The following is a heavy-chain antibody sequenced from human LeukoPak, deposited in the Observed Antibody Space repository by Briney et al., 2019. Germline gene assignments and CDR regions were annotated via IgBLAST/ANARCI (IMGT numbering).Heavy chain of an antibody. Sequence: ASVKVSCKASGYTFTSYNINWVRQATGQGLEWMGWMNPNSGNTAYAQKFQGRVTMTRNTSTSTAYMELSGLRFEDSAVYYCVPYYDLSGYKDWGQGTLVTVSS. CDR1: GYTFTSYN. CDR2: MNPNSGNT. D-gene: IGHD3-22*01. J-gene: IGHJ4*02. V-gene: IGHV1-8*01. CDR3: VPYYDLSGYKD.